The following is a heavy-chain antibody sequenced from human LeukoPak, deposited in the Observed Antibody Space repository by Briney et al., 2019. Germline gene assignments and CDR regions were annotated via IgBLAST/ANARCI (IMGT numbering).Heavy chain of an antibody. V-gene: IGHV4-34*01. Sequence: SETLSLTCAVYGGSFSGYYWSWIRQPPGKGLEWIGEINHSGSTNYNPSLKSRVTISVDTSKNQFSLKLSSMTAADTAVYYCARHYDSSGYWYYFDYWGQGTLVTVSS. CDR3: ARHYDSSGYWYYFDY. CDR1: GGSFSGYY. D-gene: IGHD3-22*01. J-gene: IGHJ4*02. CDR2: INHSGST.